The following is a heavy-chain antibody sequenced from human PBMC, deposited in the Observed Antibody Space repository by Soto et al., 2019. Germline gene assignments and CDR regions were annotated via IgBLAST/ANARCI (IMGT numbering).Heavy chain of an antibody. J-gene: IGHJ6*02. Sequence: SETLSVSCTVSGGTIRSSRYYWGWIRLAQGKGLEWIGSIYYSGSTYYNPSLKSGVTIAVDTSKNQFSLKLSSVSVADTAVFFFVTLYCGSYALDYYYYCMDVSGQRTMVTVS. D-gene: IGHD1-26*01. CDR3: VTLYCGSYALDYYYYCMDV. CDR2: IYYSGST. CDR1: GGTIRSSRYY. V-gene: IGHV4-39*01.